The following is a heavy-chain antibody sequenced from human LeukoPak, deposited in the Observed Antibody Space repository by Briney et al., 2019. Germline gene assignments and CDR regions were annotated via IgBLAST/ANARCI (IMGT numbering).Heavy chain of an antibody. D-gene: IGHD3-22*01. CDR1: GFTFSSYA. V-gene: IGHV3-30-3*01. Sequence: GGSLRLSCAASGFTFSSYAMHWVRQAPGKGLEWVAVISYDGSNKYYADSVKGRFTISRDNSKNTLYLQMNSLRAEDTAVYYCARDIADYYDSSGYLGYWGQGTLVTVSS. J-gene: IGHJ4*02. CDR3: ARDIADYYDSSGYLGY. CDR2: ISYDGSNK.